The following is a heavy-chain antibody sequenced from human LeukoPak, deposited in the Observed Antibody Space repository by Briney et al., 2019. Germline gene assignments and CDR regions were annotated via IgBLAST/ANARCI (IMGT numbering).Heavy chain of an antibody. Sequence: PSETLSLTCTVSGGSISSSSYYWGWIRQPPGKGLEWIGSIYYSGSTYYNPSLKSRVTISVDTSKNQFSLKLSSVTAADTAVYYCARDSMVPYYYDSSGYEERDVYWGQGTLVTVSS. CDR3: ARDSMVPYYYDSSGYEERDVY. CDR2: IYYSGST. D-gene: IGHD3-22*01. V-gene: IGHV4-39*07. CDR1: GGSISSSSYY. J-gene: IGHJ4*02.